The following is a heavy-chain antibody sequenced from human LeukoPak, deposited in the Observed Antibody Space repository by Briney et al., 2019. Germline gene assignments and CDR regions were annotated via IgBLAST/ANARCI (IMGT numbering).Heavy chain of an antibody. Sequence: ASVKVSCKASGYTFTGYYMHWVRQAPGQGLEWMGWINPNSGGTNYAQKFQGWVTMTRDTSISTAYMELSRLRSDDTAVYYCAREKDGSVPDAFDIWGQGTMVTVPS. D-gene: IGHD3-10*01. V-gene: IGHV1-2*04. CDR3: AREKDGSVPDAFDI. CDR1: GYTFTGYY. J-gene: IGHJ3*02. CDR2: INPNSGGT.